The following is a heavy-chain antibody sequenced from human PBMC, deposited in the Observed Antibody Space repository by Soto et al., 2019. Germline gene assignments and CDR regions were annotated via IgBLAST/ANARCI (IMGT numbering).Heavy chain of an antibody. CDR1: GYSFTSYW. Sequence: PGESLKISCKTSGYSFTSYWSGWVRQMPGKGMEWMGNIYPYDSDTRYSPSFQGQVTISADTSITTAYLQWNSLEASDTAFYFCARSPRSSPYSDYWGQGALVTVSS. D-gene: IGHD6-13*01. V-gene: IGHV5-51*01. J-gene: IGHJ4*02. CDR2: IYPYDSDT. CDR3: ARSPRSSPYSDY.